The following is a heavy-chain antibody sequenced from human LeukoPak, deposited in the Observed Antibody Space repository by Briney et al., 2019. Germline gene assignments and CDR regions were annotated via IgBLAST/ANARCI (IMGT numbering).Heavy chain of an antibody. CDR1: GYSITTGRY. Sequence: SETLSLTCTVSGYSITTGRYWGWIRQPPGKGREWIGSICQSGSTYYNPSLKSRVTISVDKSKNQFSLNLRSVTAPDTAVYYCARSLSTAGIDYWGQGILVTVSS. CDR3: ARSLSTAGIDY. D-gene: IGHD2-2*01. CDR2: ICQSGST. J-gene: IGHJ4*02. V-gene: IGHV4-38-2*02.